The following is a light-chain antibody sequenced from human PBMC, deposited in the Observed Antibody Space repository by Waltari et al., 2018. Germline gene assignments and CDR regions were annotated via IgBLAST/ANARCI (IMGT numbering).Light chain of an antibody. V-gene: IGLV1-51*01. J-gene: IGLJ2*01. CDR3: ATWDNSLRNVV. Sequence: QSVLTQPPSVSAAPGQKVTISCSGSSSNIGNYYVSWYHQLPGEAPRLLIYDNTQRPSGIPDRFSASKAGTSATLAITGLQIGDEADYYCATWDNSLRNVVFGGGTKLTVL. CDR2: DNT. CDR1: SSNIGNYY.